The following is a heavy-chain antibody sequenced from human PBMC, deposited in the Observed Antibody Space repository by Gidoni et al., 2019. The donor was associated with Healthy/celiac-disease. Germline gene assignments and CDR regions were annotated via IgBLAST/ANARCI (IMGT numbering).Heavy chain of an antibody. CDR2: ISYDGSNK. CDR3: AKDVVFSRSGYPTYYYYGMDV. V-gene: IGHV3-30*18. Sequence: QVQLVESGGGVVQPGRSLRLSCAASGFTFSSYGMHWVRQAPGKGLEWVAVISYDGSNKYYADSVKGRFTISRDNSKNTLYLQMNSLRAEDTAVYYCAKDVVFSRSGYPTYYYYGMDVWGQGTTVTVSS. J-gene: IGHJ6*02. D-gene: IGHD3-3*01. CDR1: GFTFSSYG.